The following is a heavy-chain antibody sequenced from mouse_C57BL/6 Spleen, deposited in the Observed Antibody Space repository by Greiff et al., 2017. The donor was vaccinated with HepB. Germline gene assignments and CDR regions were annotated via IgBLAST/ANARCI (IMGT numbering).Heavy chain of an antibody. CDR3: ARHNDRFDY. D-gene: IGHD2-3*01. Sequence: EVQGVESGGDLVKPGGSLKLSCAASGFTFSSYGMSWVRQTPDKRLEWVATISSGGSYTYYPDSVKGRFTISRDNAKNTLYLQMSSLKSEDTAMYYCARHNDRFDYWGQGTTLTVSS. J-gene: IGHJ2*01. V-gene: IGHV5-6*01. CDR2: ISSGGSYT. CDR1: GFTFSSYG.